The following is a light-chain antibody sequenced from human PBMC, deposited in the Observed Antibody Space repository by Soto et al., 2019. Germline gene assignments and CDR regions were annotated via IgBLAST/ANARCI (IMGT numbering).Light chain of an antibody. CDR2: DVS. V-gene: IGKV1-5*01. CDR3: QQGSFTLT. J-gene: IGKJ4*01. CDR1: QNVSTW. Sequence: DIQMTQSPSTLSASVGDRVTITCRPSQNVSTWLAWYQQKSGKAPKLLIYDVSNLESGVPARFSGSGSGTEFSLTIRGLQPDDFATYYCQQGSFTLTFGGGTKLEIK.